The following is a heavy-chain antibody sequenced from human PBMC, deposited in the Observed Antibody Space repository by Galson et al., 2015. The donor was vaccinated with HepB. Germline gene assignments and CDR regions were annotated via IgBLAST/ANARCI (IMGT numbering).Heavy chain of an antibody. CDR2: TYYSGST. CDR1: GGSISSGGYY. V-gene: IGHV4-31*03. Sequence: LSLTCTVSGGSISSGGYYWSWIRQHPGKGLEWIGYTYYSGSTYYNPSLKSRVTISVDTSKNQFSLKLSSVTAADTAVYYCARMVYGDAYYFDYWGQGTLVTVSS. CDR3: ARMVYGDAYYFDY. D-gene: IGHD4-17*01. J-gene: IGHJ4*02.